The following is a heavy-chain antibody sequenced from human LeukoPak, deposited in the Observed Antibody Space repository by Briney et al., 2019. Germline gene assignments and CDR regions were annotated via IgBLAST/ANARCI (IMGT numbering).Heavy chain of an antibody. Sequence: GGSLRLSCAASGFTFTNYWMSWVRQAPGKGLELVANIKQDRSEKYYVDSVKGRFTISRDNAKNSLYLQMNSLRAEDTAVYYCARLREIAVCGVVTKSTTYFDYWGQGTLVTVSS. CDR3: ARLREIAVCGVVTKSTTYFDY. V-gene: IGHV3-7*01. J-gene: IGHJ4*02. CDR1: GFTFTNYW. CDR2: IKQDRSEK. D-gene: IGHD3-3*01.